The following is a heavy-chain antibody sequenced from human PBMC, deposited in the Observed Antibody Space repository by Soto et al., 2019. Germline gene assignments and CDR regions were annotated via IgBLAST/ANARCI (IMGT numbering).Heavy chain of an antibody. CDR2: INAGNGNT. CDR1: GYTFASYA. Sequence: ASVKVSCKASGYTFASYAMHWVRQAPGQRLEWMGWINAGNGNTKYSQKFQGRVTITRDTSASTAYMELSSLRSEDTAVYYCARNHPPLAAVAGPFDYWGQGTLVTVSS. V-gene: IGHV1-3*01. CDR3: ARNHPPLAAVAGPFDY. D-gene: IGHD6-19*01. J-gene: IGHJ4*02.